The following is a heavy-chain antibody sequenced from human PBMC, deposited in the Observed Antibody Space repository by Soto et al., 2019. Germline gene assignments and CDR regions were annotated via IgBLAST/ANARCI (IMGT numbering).Heavy chain of an antibody. CDR2: AYSSGST. J-gene: IGHJ4*02. CDR1: GGSISSSSYW. D-gene: IGHD3-16*01. V-gene: IGHV4-39*07. Sequence: SETLSLTCTVSGGSISSSSYWWGWIRQSPSMGLDWIGSAYSSGSTYYSPSLKSRVTISLDTSKNQFSLKMSSVTAADTAVYYCARIRGLGEVSPYFDHWGQGALVTVSS. CDR3: ARIRGLGEVSPYFDH.